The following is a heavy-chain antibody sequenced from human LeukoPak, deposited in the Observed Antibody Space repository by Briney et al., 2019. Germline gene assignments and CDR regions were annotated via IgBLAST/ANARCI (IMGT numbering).Heavy chain of an antibody. J-gene: IGHJ4*02. D-gene: IGHD1-26*01. CDR3: ARFGLIVGATPPLYYFDY. Sequence: GGSLRLSCAASGFTFSSYWMSRVRQAPGKGLEWVANIKQDGGEKYYVDSVKGRFTIPRDNAKNSLYLQMNSLRAEDTAVYYCARFGLIVGATPPLYYFDYWGQGTLVTVSS. CDR2: IKQDGGEK. CDR1: GFTFSSYW. V-gene: IGHV3-7*01.